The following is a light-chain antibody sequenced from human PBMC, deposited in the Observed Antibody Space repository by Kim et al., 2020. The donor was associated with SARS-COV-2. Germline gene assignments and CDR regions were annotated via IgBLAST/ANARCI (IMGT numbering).Light chain of an antibody. J-gene: IGKJ2*01. Sequence: SASLGDRVTITCRASQAISSYLNWYHQKPGQAPKLLIYAASSLQSAVSSRFSGSQSGTDFTLTISSLQPEDFATYYCQQSYTAPYTFGQGTKLEI. CDR1: QAISSY. CDR3: QQSYTAPYT. CDR2: AAS. V-gene: IGKV1-39*01.